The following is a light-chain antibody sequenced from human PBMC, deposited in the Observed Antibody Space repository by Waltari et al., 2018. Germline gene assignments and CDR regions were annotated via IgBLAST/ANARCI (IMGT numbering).Light chain of an antibody. V-gene: IGLV1-51*01. J-gene: IGLJ2*01. CDR3: GTWDNRLSAVV. CDR2: DHN. Sequence: QSVLTQPPSVSAAPGQKVTISCSGSSYNIGNNYVCWYQHLPGTAPKLLIYDHNPRPSGIPDRFSGSKSGTSATLDITGLQTGDEADYYFGTWDNRLSAVVFGGGTKLTVL. CDR1: SYNIGNNY.